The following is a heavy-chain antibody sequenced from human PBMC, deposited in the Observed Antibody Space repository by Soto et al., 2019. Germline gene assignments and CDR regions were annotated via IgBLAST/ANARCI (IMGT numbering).Heavy chain of an antibody. CDR2: VNPSGGHT. CDR1: GDTFTDYY. J-gene: IGHJ4*02. CDR3: ARGGHVVVVTAALDF. V-gene: IGHV1-46*01. Sequence: QVQLVQSGAEVKTPGASVKVSCKASGDTFTDYYIHWVRRAPGQGLEWMGTVNPSGGHTTYAQHFLGRMTMTRDTSTSTLYMELTSLTSEDTAVYYCARGGHVVVVTAALDFWGQGTLVTVSS. D-gene: IGHD2-21*02.